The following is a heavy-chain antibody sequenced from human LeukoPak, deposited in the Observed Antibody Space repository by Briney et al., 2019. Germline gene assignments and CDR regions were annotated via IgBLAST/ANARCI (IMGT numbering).Heavy chain of an antibody. CDR1: GGSFSGYY. CDR3: ARAILVPAAQGWFDP. J-gene: IGHJ5*02. D-gene: IGHD2-2*01. V-gene: IGHV4-34*01. CDR2: INHSGST. Sequence: SEILSLTCAVYGGSFSGYYWSWIRQPPGKGLEWIGEINHSGSTNYNPSLESRVTISVDTSKNQFSLKLSSVTAADTAVYYCARAILVPAAQGWFDPWGQGTLVTVSS.